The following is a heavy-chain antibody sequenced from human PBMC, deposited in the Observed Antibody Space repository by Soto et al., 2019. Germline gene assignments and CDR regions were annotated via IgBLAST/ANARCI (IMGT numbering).Heavy chain of an antibody. CDR2: IYYSGST. CDR3: ARFYMVRGVMGAFDI. V-gene: IGHV4-31*03. J-gene: IGHJ3*02. CDR1: GGSISSGGYY. Sequence: SETLSLTCTVSGGSISSGGYYWSWIRQHPGKGLEWIGYIYYSGSTYYNPSLKSRVTISVDTSKNQFSLKLSSVTAADTAVYYCARFYMVRGVMGAFDIWGQGTMVTV. D-gene: IGHD3-10*01.